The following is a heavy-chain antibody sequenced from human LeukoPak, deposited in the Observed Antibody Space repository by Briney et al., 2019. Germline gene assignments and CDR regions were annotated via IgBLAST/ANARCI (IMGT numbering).Heavy chain of an antibody. CDR2: ISSSSSYI. Sequence: GGSLGLSCAASGFTFSSYSMNWVRQAPGKGLEWVSSISSSSSYIYYADSVKGRFTISGDNAKNSLYLQMNSLRAEDTAVYYCAADDWFDPWGQGTLVTVSS. CDR1: GFTFSSYS. V-gene: IGHV3-21*01. D-gene: IGHD3-16*01. CDR3: AADDWFDP. J-gene: IGHJ5*02.